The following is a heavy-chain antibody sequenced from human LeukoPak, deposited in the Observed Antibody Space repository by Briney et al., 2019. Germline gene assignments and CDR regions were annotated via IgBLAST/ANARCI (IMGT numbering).Heavy chain of an antibody. CDR3: TRNSGWYGLS. Sequence: PGGSLRLSCGASGFVFDDYDMHWVRQAPGKGLEWVSSIDYDGGSGHYADSVKGRFTISRDNSNNTLFLHLNSLRGEDTAVYYCTRNSGWYGLSWGQGTLVTVSS. CDR2: IDYDGGSG. CDR1: GFVFDDYD. D-gene: IGHD6-19*01. J-gene: IGHJ1*01. V-gene: IGHV3-NL1*01.